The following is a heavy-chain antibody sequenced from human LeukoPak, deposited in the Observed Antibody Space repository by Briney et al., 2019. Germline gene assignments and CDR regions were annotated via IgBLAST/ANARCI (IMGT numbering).Heavy chain of an antibody. Sequence: SQTLSLTCTVSGGSISSGDYYWSWIRQPPGKGLEWIGYIYYSGSTYYNPSLKSRVTISVDTSKNQFSLKLSSVTAADTAVYYCAGEIPGDGYNCYWGQGTLVTVSS. CDR3: AGEIPGDGYNCY. CDR2: IYYSGST. J-gene: IGHJ4*02. V-gene: IGHV4-30-4*08. CDR1: GGSISSGDYY. D-gene: IGHD5-24*01.